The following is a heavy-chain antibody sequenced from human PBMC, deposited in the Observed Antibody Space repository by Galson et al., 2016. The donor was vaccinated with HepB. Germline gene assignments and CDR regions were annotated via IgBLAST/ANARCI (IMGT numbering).Heavy chain of an antibody. CDR2: IKQDGSDK. CDR1: GFTFSSYW. J-gene: IGHJ4*02. D-gene: IGHD6-19*01. Sequence: SLRLSCAASGFTFSSYWMNWVRQAPGKGLEWVANIKQDGSDKYYVGSLKGRFTISRDNTKNSLYLQMNSLRAEDTAVYYCAKAASGWYHSLDYWGQGTLVTVSA. V-gene: IGHV3-7*05. CDR3: AKAASGWYHSLDY.